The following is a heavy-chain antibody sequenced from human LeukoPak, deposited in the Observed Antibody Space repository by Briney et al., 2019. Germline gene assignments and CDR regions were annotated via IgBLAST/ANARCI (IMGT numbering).Heavy chain of an antibody. CDR2: ISGSGGST. CDR3: AKTANDFWSGYLYYYYYYGMDV. Sequence: GSLRLSCAASGFTFSSYAMSWVRQAPGKGLEWVSAISGSGGSTYYADSVEGRFTISRDNSKNTLYLQMNSLRAEDTAVYYCAKTANDFWSGYLYYYYYYGMDVWGQGTTVTVSS. CDR1: GFTFSSYA. D-gene: IGHD3-3*01. V-gene: IGHV3-23*01. J-gene: IGHJ6*02.